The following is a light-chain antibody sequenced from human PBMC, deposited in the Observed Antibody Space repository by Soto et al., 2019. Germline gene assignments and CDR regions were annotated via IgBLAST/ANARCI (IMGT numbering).Light chain of an antibody. Sequence: EIVLTQSPATLSLSPGERATLSCRASQSVSSCLAWYQQKPGQAPRLLIYDASNRATGIPGRFSGSGSGTDFTLTISSLESEDFAVYYCQQRGDWPLTFGGGTMVDIK. V-gene: IGKV3-11*01. CDR3: QQRGDWPLT. CDR1: QSVSSC. J-gene: IGKJ4*01. CDR2: DAS.